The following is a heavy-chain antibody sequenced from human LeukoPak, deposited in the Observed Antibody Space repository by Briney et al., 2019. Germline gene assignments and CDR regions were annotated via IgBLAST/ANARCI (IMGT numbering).Heavy chain of an antibody. J-gene: IGHJ4*02. V-gene: IGHV1-8*01. Sequence: ASVKVSCKASGYTFTSYDINWVRQATGQGLEWMEWMNPNSGNTGYAQKFQGSVTMTRNTSISTAYMELSSLRSEDTAVYYCARGGYSGYDFGYWGQGTLVTVSS. CDR1: GYTFTSYD. CDR3: ARGGYSGYDFGY. CDR2: MNPNSGNT. D-gene: IGHD5-12*01.